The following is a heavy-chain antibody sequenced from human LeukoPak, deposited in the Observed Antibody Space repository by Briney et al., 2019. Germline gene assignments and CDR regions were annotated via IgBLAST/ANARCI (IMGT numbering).Heavy chain of an antibody. Sequence: ASVKVSCKVSGYTLTELSMHWVRQAPGKGLEWMGGFDPEDGETIYAQKFQGRVTMTEDTSTDTAYMELSSLRSEDTAVYHCATVGGNDWLFEFDYWGQGTLVTVSS. CDR2: FDPEDGET. J-gene: IGHJ4*02. CDR1: GYTLTELS. CDR3: ATVGGNDWLFEFDY. V-gene: IGHV1-24*01. D-gene: IGHD3-9*01.